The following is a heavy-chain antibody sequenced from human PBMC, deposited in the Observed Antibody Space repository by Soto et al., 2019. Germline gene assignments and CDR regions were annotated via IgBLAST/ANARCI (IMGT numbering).Heavy chain of an antibody. CDR3: ARDYHERGDNYYGDYGMDV. V-gene: IGHV3-74*01. J-gene: IGHJ6*02. Sequence: GGSLRLSCAASGFTLSNYWMHWVRQTPGRGLMWVSRIHFDGSAAAYADSVKGRFTISRDNAKNILYLHMESLRAEDTAVYYCARDYHERGDNYYGDYGMDVWGQGSTVTVAS. CDR2: IHFDGSAA. D-gene: IGHD2-21*01. CDR1: GFTLSNYW.